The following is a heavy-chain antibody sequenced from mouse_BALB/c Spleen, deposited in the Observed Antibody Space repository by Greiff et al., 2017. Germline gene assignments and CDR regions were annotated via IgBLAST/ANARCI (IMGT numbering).Heavy chain of an antibody. CDR3: ALRQLGLHGFAY. J-gene: IGHJ3*01. V-gene: IGHV14-3*02. Sequence: VQLQQSGAELVKPGASVKLSCTASGFNIKDTYMHWVKQRPEQGLEWIGRIDPANGNTKYDPKFQGKATITADTSSNTAYLQLSSLTSEDTAVYYCALRQLGLHGFAYWGQGTLVTVSA. CDR2: IDPANGNT. D-gene: IGHD3-2*01. CDR1: GFNIKDTY.